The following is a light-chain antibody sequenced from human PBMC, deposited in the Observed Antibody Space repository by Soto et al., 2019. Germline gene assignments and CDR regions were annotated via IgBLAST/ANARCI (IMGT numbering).Light chain of an antibody. CDR2: GTS. CDR3: QQYNNGPPMST. J-gene: IGKJ2*01. Sequence: EIVMTQSPDTLSVSPGERATLSCRASQNVGRNVAWYQPRPGQAPMRLIHGTSTKAADIPARFSGSVSGTELTLSLNSLQPEDLVIYYRQQYNNGPPMSTFGQGNTL. CDR1: QNVGRN. V-gene: IGKV3-15*01.